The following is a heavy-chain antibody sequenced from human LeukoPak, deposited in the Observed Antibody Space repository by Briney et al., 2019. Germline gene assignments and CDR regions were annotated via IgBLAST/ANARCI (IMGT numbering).Heavy chain of an antibody. CDR1: GYSFTSYW. CDR2: IYPGDSDT. V-gene: IGHV5-51*01. Sequence: GESLKISCKGSGYSFTSYWIGWVRQMPGKGLEWMGIIYPGDSDTRYSPSFQGQVTISGDKSISTAYRQWSSLKASDTAMYYCARHIPYSYYYMDVWGKGTTVTVSS. CDR3: ARHIPYSYYYMDV. J-gene: IGHJ6*03.